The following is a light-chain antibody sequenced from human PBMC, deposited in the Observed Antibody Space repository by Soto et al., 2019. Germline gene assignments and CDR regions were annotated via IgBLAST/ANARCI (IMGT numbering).Light chain of an antibody. CDR3: QQRSIPIT. J-gene: IGKJ5*01. Sequence: EIVLTQSPATLSLSPGERATLSCRASQSVSSYLAWYQQRPGQAPRLLLYDASNRATSIPARFSGSGSGTDFTLTISSLEPEDFAIYYCQQRSIPITFGQGTRLEI. V-gene: IGKV3-11*01. CDR2: DAS. CDR1: QSVSSY.